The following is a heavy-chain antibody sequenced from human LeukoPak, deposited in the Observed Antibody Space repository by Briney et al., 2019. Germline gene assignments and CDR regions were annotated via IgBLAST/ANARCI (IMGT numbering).Heavy chain of an antibody. J-gene: IGHJ4*02. Sequence: ASVKVSCKASGYTFTGYYMHWVRQAPGQGLEWMGWINPNSGGTNYAQKFQGWVTMTSDTSISTAYMELSRLRSDDTAVYYCARSIHSTLYYFDYWGQGTLVTVSS. CDR2: INPNSGGT. V-gene: IGHV1-2*04. CDR3: ARSIHSTLYYFDY. D-gene: IGHD6-13*01. CDR1: GYTFTGYY.